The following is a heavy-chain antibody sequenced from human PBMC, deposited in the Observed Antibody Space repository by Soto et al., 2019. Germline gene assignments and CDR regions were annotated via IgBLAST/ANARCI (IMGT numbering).Heavy chain of an antibody. CDR1: GYSFTSYW. CDR2: IYPGDSDT. V-gene: IGHV5-51*01. CDR3: ARQVSLTDYYGMDV. Sequence: GESLKISCKGSGYSFTSYWIGWVRQMPGKALEWMGIIYPGDSDTRYSPSFQGQVTISSAKSISTSFLQSSSLKASDSAMYYCARQVSLTDYYGMDVWGQGTTVTVSS. J-gene: IGHJ6*02.